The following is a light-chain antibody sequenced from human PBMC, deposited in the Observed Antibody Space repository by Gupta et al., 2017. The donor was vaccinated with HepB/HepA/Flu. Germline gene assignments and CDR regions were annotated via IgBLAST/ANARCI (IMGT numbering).Light chain of an antibody. Sequence: EIVLTQSPATLSLSPGETATLSCRASQSVSSYLAWYQQKPGQAPRLLIYDASNRATGIPARFSGSGSGTDFTLTISSLEPEDFAVYYCQQRSGFGGGTKVEIK. CDR2: DAS. CDR3: QQRSG. V-gene: IGKV3-11*01. CDR1: QSVSSY. J-gene: IGKJ4*01.